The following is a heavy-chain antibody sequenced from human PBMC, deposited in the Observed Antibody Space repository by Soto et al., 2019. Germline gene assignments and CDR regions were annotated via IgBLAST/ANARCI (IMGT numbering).Heavy chain of an antibody. J-gene: IGHJ6*03. D-gene: IGHD3-9*01. V-gene: IGHV3-66*01. CDR2: IYSGGST. CDR3: AREGTQYYDIPSVHYYYYMDV. Sequence: GGSLRLSCAASGFTVSSNYMSWVRQAPGKGLEWVSVIYSGGSTYYADSVKGRFTISRDNSKNTLYLQMNSLRAEDTAVYYCAREGTQYYDIPSVHYYYYMDVWGKGTTVTVSS. CDR1: GFTVSSNY.